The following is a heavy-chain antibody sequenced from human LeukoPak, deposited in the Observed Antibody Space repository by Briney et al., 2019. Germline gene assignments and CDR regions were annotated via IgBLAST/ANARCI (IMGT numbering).Heavy chain of an antibody. V-gene: IGHV3-33*01. CDR1: GFAFNTYA. CDR2: IWHDGSHK. D-gene: IGHD3-10*01. J-gene: IGHJ4*02. CDR3: ARGIFGSGSYPDY. Sequence: GGSLRLSCAASGFAFNTYAMHWVRQAPGKGLEWVTLIWHDGSHKFYIDSVRGRFTISRDNSRNTVYLQMNGLRAEDTAVYYCARGIFGSGSYPDYWGQGTLVTVSS.